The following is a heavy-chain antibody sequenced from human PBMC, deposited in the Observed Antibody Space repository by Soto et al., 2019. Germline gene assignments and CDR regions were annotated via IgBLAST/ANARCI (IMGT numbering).Heavy chain of an antibody. CDR1: GGTFSSYT. CDR3: ASPPYIVPSTGSSDY. V-gene: IGHV1-69*02. D-gene: IGHD5-12*01. J-gene: IGHJ4*02. CDR2: IIPILGIA. Sequence: QVQLVQSGAEVKKPGSSEKVSCKASGGTFSSYTISWVRQAPGQGLEWMGRIIPILGIANYAQQFQGRVTITADKSTSTGYMDVSSLRSEVTAVYYCASPPYIVPSTGSSDYWGQGTLVTVSS.